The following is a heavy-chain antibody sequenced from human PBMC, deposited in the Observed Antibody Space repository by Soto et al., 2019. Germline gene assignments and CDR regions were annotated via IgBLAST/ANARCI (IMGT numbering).Heavy chain of an antibody. CDR3: ARYKSNYYYGMDV. CDR2: IYYSGIT. V-gene: IGHV4-59*01. Sequence: SETLSLTCTVSGGSISSYYWSWIRQPPGKGLEWIGYIYYSGITNYNPSLKSRVTISVDTSKNQFSLKLSSVTAADTAVYYCARYKSNYYYGMDVWGQGTTVTVS. D-gene: IGHD1-20*01. CDR1: GGSISSYY. J-gene: IGHJ6*02.